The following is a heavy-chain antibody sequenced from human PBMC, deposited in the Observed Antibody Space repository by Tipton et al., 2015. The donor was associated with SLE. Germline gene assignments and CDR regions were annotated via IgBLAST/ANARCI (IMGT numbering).Heavy chain of an antibody. Sequence: TLSLTCTVSGGSISSSSYYWGWIRQPPGKGLEWIGSIYHSGSTNYNPSLKSRVTISVDKSKNQFSLKLSSVTAADTAVYYCARDPSSVGDYWGQGTLVTVSS. J-gene: IGHJ4*02. CDR1: GGSISSSSYY. CDR3: ARDPSSVGDY. D-gene: IGHD1-26*01. CDR2: IYHSGST. V-gene: IGHV4-39*07.